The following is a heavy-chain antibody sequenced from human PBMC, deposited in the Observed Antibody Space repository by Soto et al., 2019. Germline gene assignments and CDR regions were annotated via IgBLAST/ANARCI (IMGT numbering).Heavy chain of an antibody. V-gene: IGHV3-33*01. CDR3: VRAAGYSGNDYVYYYSMDV. CDR2: VWYDGGNK. CDR1: GFTFSSYG. Sequence: QVQLVESGGGVVQPGRSLRLSCAASGFTFSSYGMHWVRQAPGKGLEWVALVWYDGGNKYYADSVKGRFTISRDNSKNTLYLPMNSLRDEYTAVYYCVRAAGYSGNDYVYYYSMDVWGQGTTVTVSS. D-gene: IGHD5-12*01. J-gene: IGHJ6*02.